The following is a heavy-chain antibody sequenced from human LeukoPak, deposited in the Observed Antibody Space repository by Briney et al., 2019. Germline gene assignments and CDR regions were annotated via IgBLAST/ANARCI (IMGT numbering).Heavy chain of an antibody. J-gene: IGHJ5*02. V-gene: IGHV3-74*01. Sequence: PGGSLRLSCAASGFTFSSYWMHWVRQAPGKGLVWVSRINSDGSSTSYADSVKGRFTISRDNAKNSLYLQMNSLRAEDTAIYYCAREGTYGQWFDPWGQGTLVTVSS. CDR2: INSDGSST. CDR3: AREGTYGQWFDP. CDR1: GFTFSSYW. D-gene: IGHD4-17*01.